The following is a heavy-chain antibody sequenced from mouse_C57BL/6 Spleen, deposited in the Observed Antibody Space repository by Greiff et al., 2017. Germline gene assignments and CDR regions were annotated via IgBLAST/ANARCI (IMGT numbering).Heavy chain of an antibody. J-gene: IGHJ2*01. V-gene: IGHV5-16*01. CDR2: INYDGSST. D-gene: IGHD2-12*01. Sequence: EVKLVESEGGLVQPGSSMKLSCTASGFTFSDYYMAWVRQVPEKGLEWVANINYDGSSTYYLDSLKSRFIISRDNAKNILYLQMSSLKSEDTATYYCARDRYYYFDYWGQGTTLTVSS. CDR3: ARDRYYYFDY. CDR1: GFTFSDYY.